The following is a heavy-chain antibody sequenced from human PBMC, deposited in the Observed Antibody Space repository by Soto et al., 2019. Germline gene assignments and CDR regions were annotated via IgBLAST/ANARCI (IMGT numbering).Heavy chain of an antibody. V-gene: IGHV3-9*01. CDR1: GFTFDSYA. D-gene: IGHD5-18*01. Sequence: EVQLVDSGGGWVQPGWSLRLSCAASGFTFDSYAMHWVRQAPGKGLEWVSSISWNSGTTGYAGSVKGRFTISRDNAKKSLYLQMDCLRAEDTALYYCAKELGGYSYGYELDYWGQGTLVTVSS. J-gene: IGHJ4*02. CDR3: AKELGGYSYGYELDY. CDR2: ISWNSGTT.